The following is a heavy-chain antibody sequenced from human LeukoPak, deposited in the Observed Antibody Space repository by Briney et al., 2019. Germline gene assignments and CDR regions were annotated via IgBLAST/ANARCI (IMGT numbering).Heavy chain of an antibody. J-gene: IGHJ4*02. Sequence: QPGGSLRLSCAASGLSVSAYYMSWVRQAPGKGLEWVSVIDSGGSGGSTYYADSVKGRFTISRDNSKNTLFLQMNSLRAEDTAVYYCASDRDSSTWSYYWGQGTLVTVSP. D-gene: IGHD6-13*01. V-gene: IGHV3-53*01. CDR1: GLSVSAYY. CDR2: IDSGGSGGST. CDR3: ASDRDSSTWSYY.